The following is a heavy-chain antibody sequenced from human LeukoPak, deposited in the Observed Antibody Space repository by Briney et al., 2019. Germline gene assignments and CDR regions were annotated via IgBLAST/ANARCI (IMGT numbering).Heavy chain of an antibody. V-gene: IGHV1-69*13. CDR3: ARDMGAEGGYSYGPIFDY. J-gene: IGHJ4*02. CDR1: GGTFSSYA. D-gene: IGHD5-18*01. CDR2: IIPIFGTA. Sequence: GASVKVSCKASGGTFSSYAISWVRQAPGQGLEWMGGIIPIFGTANYAQKFQGRVTITADESTSTAYMELSSLRSEDTAVYYCARDMGAEGGYSYGPIFDYWGQGTLVTVSS.